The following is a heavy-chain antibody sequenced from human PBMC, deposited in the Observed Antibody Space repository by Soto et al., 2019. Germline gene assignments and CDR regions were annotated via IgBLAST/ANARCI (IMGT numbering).Heavy chain of an antibody. Sequence: VGSLRLSCAASGFTFSNAWMSWVRQAPGKGLEWVGRIKSKTDGGTTDYAAPVKGRFTISRDDSKNTLYLQMNSLKTEDTAVYYCTTASLWFGELPHYYYYGMDVWGQGTTVTVSS. CDR2: IKSKTDGGTT. CDR1: GFTFSNAW. V-gene: IGHV3-15*01. J-gene: IGHJ6*02. CDR3: TTASLWFGELPHYYYYGMDV. D-gene: IGHD3-10*01.